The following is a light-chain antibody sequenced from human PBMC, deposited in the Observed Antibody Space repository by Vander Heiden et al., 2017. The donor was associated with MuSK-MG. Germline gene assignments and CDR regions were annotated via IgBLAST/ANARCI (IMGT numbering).Light chain of an antibody. Sequence: QSALTQPRSVSGSPGQSVTISCTGTSSDVGGYNYVSWYQQHPGKAPKLMIYDVSKRPAEVPDRFSGSKSGNTASLTISGLQAEEEADYYCCSYAGSYTLVFGGGTKLTVL. CDR1: SSDVGGYNY. V-gene: IGLV2-11*01. CDR2: DVS. CDR3: CSYAGSYTLV. J-gene: IGLJ3*02.